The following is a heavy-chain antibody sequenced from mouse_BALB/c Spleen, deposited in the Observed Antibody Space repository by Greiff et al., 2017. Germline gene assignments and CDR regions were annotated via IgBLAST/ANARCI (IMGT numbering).Heavy chain of an antibody. CDR2: INPSTGYT. Sequence: QVQLQQSGAELAKPGASVKMSCKASGYTFTSYWMHWVKQRPGQGLEWIGYINPSTGYTEYNQKFKDKATLTADKSSSTAYMQLSSLTSEDSAVYYCANGDGKRFAYWGQGTLVTVSA. CDR1: GYTFTSYW. CDR3: ANGDGKRFAY. J-gene: IGHJ3*01. D-gene: IGHD2-1*01. V-gene: IGHV1-7*01.